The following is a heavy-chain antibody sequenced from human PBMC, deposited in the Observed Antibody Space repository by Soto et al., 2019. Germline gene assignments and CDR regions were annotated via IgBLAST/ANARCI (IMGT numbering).Heavy chain of an antibody. V-gene: IGHV1-18*01. J-gene: IGHJ6*02. D-gene: IGHD1-26*01. Sequence: ASVKVSCKASGYTFTSYGISWVRQAPGRGLEWMGWISAYNGNTNYAQKRQGRVTMTKDTSTSTAYMEVRSLRSDDTAVYYCARVQWEKAYGMDVWGQGTTVTVSS. CDR3: ARVQWEKAYGMDV. CDR1: GYTFTSYG. CDR2: ISAYNGNT.